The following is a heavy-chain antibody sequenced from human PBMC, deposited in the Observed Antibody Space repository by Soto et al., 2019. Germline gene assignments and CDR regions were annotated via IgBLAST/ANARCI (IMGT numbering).Heavy chain of an antibody. J-gene: IGHJ5*02. V-gene: IGHV4-4*02. CDR2: VYHSGSA. CDR3: ARNAVVSAALDP. Sequence: AETLSLTCDVSGASISSSHWWCWLRQPPGKGLEWIGEVYHSGSANYNPSLESRVTMSVAKSKNQFSLRLSSVTAADTALFYCARNAVVSAALDPWGQGTLVTVSS. D-gene: IGHD2-2*01. CDR1: GASISSSHW.